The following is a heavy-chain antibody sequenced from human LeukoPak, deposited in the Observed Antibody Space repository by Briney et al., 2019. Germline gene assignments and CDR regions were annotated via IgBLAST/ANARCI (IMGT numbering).Heavy chain of an antibody. CDR1: GGSISSGDYY. Sequence: TLSLTCTVSGGSISSGDYYWSWIRQPPGKGLEWIGYIYYSGSTYYNPSLKSRVTISVDTSKNQFSLKLSSVTAAETAVYYCARAPTVVTGAFDIWGQGTMVTVSS. D-gene: IGHD4-23*01. J-gene: IGHJ3*02. CDR3: ARAPTVVTGAFDI. CDR2: IYYSGST. V-gene: IGHV4-30-4*08.